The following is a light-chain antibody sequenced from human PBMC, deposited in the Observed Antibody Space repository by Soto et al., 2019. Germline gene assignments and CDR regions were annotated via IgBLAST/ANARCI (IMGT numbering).Light chain of an antibody. CDR3: SSYASGNNVV. CDR1: SSDVGGYNY. CDR2: EVS. J-gene: IGLJ2*01. V-gene: IGLV2-8*01. Sequence: QSALTQPPSASGSPGQSVTISCTGTSSDVGGYNYVSWYQQDPGKAPKLMIYEVSKRPSGVPDRFSGSKSGNTASLTVSGLQAEDEADYYCSSYASGNNVVFGGGTKLTVL.